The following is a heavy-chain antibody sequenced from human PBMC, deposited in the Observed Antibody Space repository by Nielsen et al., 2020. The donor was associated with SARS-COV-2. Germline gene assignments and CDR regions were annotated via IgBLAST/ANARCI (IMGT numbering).Heavy chain of an antibody. CDR1: GGSFSGYY. D-gene: IGHD1-1*01. Sequence: SETLSLTCAAYGGSFSGYYWSWIRQPPGKGLEWIGEINHSGSTNYNPSLKSRVTISVDTSKNQFSLKLSSVTAADTAVYYCARGGRGWNDDFDYWGQGTLVTVSS. CDR3: ARGGRGWNDDFDY. CDR2: INHSGST. J-gene: IGHJ4*02. V-gene: IGHV4-34*01.